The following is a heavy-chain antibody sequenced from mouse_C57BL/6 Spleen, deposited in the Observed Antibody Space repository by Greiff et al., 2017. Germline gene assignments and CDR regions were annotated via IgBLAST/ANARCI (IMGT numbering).Heavy chain of an antibody. CDR1: GYTFTDYD. Sequence: QVQLKESGAELVRPGASVTLSCKASGYTFTDYDMHWVKQTPVHGLEWIGAIDPETGGTAYNQKFKGKAILTADKSSSTAYMELRSLTSEDSAVYYCTRLRDSSGYYFDYWGQGTTLTVSS. V-gene: IGHV1-15*01. J-gene: IGHJ2*01. CDR3: TRLRDSSGYYFDY. CDR2: IDPETGGT. D-gene: IGHD3-2*02.